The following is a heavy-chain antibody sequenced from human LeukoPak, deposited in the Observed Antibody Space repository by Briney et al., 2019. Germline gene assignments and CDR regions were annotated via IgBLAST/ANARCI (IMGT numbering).Heavy chain of an antibody. Sequence: SETLSLTCAVYGGSFSGYYWSWIRQPPGKGLEWIGEINHSGSTNYNPSPKSRVTISVDTSKNQFSLKLSSVTAADTAVYYYARGFSLTNGDWFDPWGQGTLVTVSS. J-gene: IGHJ5*02. CDR1: GGSFSGYY. V-gene: IGHV4-34*01. CDR3: ARGFSLTNGDWFDP. D-gene: IGHD2-8*01. CDR2: INHSGST.